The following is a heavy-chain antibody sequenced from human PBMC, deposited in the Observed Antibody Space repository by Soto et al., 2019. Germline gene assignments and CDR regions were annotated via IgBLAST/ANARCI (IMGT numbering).Heavy chain of an antibody. D-gene: IGHD6-13*01. CDR2: INHSGST. J-gene: IGHJ6*03. Sequence: SETLSLTCAVYGGSFSGYYWSWIRQPPGKGLEWIGEINHSGSTNYNPSLKSRVTISVDTSKNQFSLKLSSVTAADTAVYYCAEGRYSSSWYSVYYYYMDVWGKGTTVTVS. V-gene: IGHV4-34*01. CDR3: AEGRYSSSWYSVYYYYMDV. CDR1: GGSFSGYY.